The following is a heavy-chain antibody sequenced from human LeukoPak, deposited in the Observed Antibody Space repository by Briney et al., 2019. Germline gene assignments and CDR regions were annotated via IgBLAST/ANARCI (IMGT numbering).Heavy chain of an antibody. CDR2: INWNGGST. J-gene: IGHJ3*02. CDR1: GFTFSNYK. D-gene: IGHD3-22*01. V-gene: IGHV3-20*04. Sequence: GGSLRLSCAASGFTFSNYKMNWVRQAPGKGLEWVSGINWNGGSTGYADSVKGRFTISRDNAKNSLYLQMNSLRAEDTALYYCARIDTYYYDSSGYYSAFDIWGQGTIVTVSS. CDR3: ARIDTYYYDSSGYYSAFDI.